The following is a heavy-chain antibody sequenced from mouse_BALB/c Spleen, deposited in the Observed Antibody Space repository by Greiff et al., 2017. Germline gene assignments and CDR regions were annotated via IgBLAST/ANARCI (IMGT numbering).Heavy chain of an antibody. Sequence: QVQLKQSGPGLVAPSQSLSITCTVSGFSLTSYDISWIRQPPGKGLEWLGVIWTGGGTNYNSAFMSRLSISKDNSKSQVFLKMNSLQTDDTAIYYCVRGVGRITTGRGAMDYWGQGTSVTVSS. D-gene: IGHD1-1*01. CDR1: GFSLTSYD. J-gene: IGHJ4*01. CDR2: IWTGGGT. V-gene: IGHV2-9-2*01. CDR3: VRGVGRITTGRGAMDY.